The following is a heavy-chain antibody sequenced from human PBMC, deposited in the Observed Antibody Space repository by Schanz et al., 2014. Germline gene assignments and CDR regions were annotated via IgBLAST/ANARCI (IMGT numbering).Heavy chain of an antibody. V-gene: IGHV3-33*08. CDR2: IWSDGSGK. Sequence: QVQLLQFGGGVVQPGRSLRLSCAASGFIFSNYGMHWVRQAPGKGLEWVAVIWSDGSGKYYADSVKGRFTISRDSPKNTLYLQMNSLRAEDTALYYCARDSGPYYDKSMDVWGQGTTVAVS. D-gene: IGHD3-9*01. CDR3: ARDSGPYYDKSMDV. J-gene: IGHJ6*02. CDR1: GFIFSNYG.